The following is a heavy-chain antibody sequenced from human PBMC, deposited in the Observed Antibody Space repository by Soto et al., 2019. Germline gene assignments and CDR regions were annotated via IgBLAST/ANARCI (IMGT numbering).Heavy chain of an antibody. V-gene: IGHV4-59*01. J-gene: IGHJ5*02. CDR1: GGSIRSYY. Sequence: PSETLSLTCTVSGGSIRSYYWSWIRQPPGKGLEWIGYIYHTGSTNYNPSLKSRVTISIDTSKNQFSLKVRSVIAADTAVYYCARDPYSSGWYGWFDPWGQGTLVTV. CDR2: IYHTGST. D-gene: IGHD6-19*01. CDR3: ARDPYSSGWYGWFDP.